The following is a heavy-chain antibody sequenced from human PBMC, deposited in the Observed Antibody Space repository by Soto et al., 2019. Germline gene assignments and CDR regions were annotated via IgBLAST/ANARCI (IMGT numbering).Heavy chain of an antibody. CDR2: ISAYSGNT. CDR1: GYTFTSYG. CDR3: ALQLRDFWSGYYS. J-gene: IGHJ4*02. V-gene: IGHV1-18*01. D-gene: IGHD3-3*01. Sequence: ASVKVSCKASGYTFTSYGISWVRQAPGQGLEWMGWISAYSGNTNYAQKLQGRVTMTTDTSTSTAYMELRSLRSDDTAVYYCALQLRDFWSGYYSRGQGTLVTVPS.